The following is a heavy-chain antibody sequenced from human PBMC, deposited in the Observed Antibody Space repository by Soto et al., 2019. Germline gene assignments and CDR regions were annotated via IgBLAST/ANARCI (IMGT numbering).Heavy chain of an antibody. D-gene: IGHD3-10*01. J-gene: IGHJ6*03. CDR2: MNPNSGNT. Sequence: ASVKVSCKASGYTFTSYDINWVRQATGQGLEWMGWMNPNSGNTGYAQKFQGRVTMTRNTSISTAYMERSSLRSEDTAVYYCARGGPMYGFGELGLNYYYYMDVWGKGTTVTVSS. CDR1: GYTFTSYD. CDR3: ARGGPMYGFGELGLNYYYYMDV. V-gene: IGHV1-8*01.